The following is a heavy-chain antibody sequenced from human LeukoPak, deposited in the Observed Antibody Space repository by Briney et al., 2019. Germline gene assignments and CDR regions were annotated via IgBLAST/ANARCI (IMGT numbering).Heavy chain of an antibody. V-gene: IGHV3-53*04. D-gene: IGHD6-19*01. J-gene: IGHJ4*02. Sequence: GGSLRLSCAASGFTVSSNYMSWVRQAPGKGLEWVSVIYSGGSTYYADSVKGRFTISRHNSKHTLYLQMNSLRAEDTGVYYCASMVSGWSDYWGQGTLVTVSS. CDR3: ASMVSGWSDY. CDR2: IYSGGST. CDR1: GFTVSSNY.